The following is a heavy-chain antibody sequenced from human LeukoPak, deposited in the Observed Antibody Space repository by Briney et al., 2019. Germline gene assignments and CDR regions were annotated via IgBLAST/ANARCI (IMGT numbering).Heavy chain of an antibody. CDR1: GFTFSTYW. Sequence: GGSLRLSCAASGFTFSTYWMHWVRQAPGKGLVWLSRIHKDGTPTNYADSVRGRFTISRDNAKNTLHLQMNALRAEDTAVYYCVREQEAAGNWCFDLWGRGTLVTVSS. J-gene: IGHJ2*01. D-gene: IGHD6-13*01. V-gene: IGHV3-74*01. CDR2: IHKDGTPT. CDR3: VREQEAAGNWCFDL.